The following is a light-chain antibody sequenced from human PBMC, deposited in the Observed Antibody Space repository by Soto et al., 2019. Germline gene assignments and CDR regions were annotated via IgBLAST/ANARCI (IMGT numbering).Light chain of an antibody. CDR2: GNS. CDR3: QSYDSSLSGSRNVV. CDR1: SSNIGAGYD. V-gene: IGLV1-40*01. Sequence: QPVLTQPPSVSGAPGQRVTISCTGSSSNIGAGYDVHWYQQLPGTAPKLLIYGNSNRPSGVPDRFSGSKSGTSASLAITGLQAEDEADYYCQSYDSSLSGSRNVVFGGGTKVTVL. J-gene: IGLJ2*01.